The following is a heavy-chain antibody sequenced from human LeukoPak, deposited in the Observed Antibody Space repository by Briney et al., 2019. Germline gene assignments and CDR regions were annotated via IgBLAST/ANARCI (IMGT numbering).Heavy chain of an antibody. V-gene: IGHV5-51*01. CDR1: GYSFTNSW. CDR2: IYPGDSDT. J-gene: IGHJ3*02. Sequence: GESLKISCKGSGYSFTNSWIGWVRQMPGKGLEWMGIIYPGDSDTRYSPSFQGQVTISADKSISTAYLQWSSLKASDTAMYYCARPTYCGGDCYSDYAFDIWGQGTMVTVSS. CDR3: ARPTYCGGDCYSDYAFDI. D-gene: IGHD2-21*01.